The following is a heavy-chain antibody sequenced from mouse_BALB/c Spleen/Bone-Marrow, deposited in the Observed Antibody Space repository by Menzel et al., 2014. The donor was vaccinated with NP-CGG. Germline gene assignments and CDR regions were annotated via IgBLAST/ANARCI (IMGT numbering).Heavy chain of an antibody. CDR3: ARQRYGYAMDY. V-gene: IGHV2-6-1*01. CDR2: IWSDGST. D-gene: IGHD1-1*02. Sequence: QVQLKDSGPVLVAPSQSLSITCTISGFSLTSYGVHWVRQPPGKGLEWLVVIWSDGSTTYNSAFKSRLSISKDNSKSQVFLKMNSLQTDDTAMYYCARQRYGYAMDYWGQGTSVTVSS. J-gene: IGHJ4*01. CDR1: GFSLTSYG.